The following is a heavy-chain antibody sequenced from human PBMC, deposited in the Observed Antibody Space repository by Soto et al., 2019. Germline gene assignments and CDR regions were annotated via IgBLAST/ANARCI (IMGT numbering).Heavy chain of an antibody. CDR3: ARQKITIFGVAHYGMDV. CDR2: MNANSGNT. V-gene: IGHV1-8*01. J-gene: IGHJ6*02. CDR1: GYTFTSYD. D-gene: IGHD3-3*01. Sequence: ASVKVSCKASGYTFTSYDINWVRQATGPGLEWMGWMNANSGNTGYAQKFQGRVTMTRNTSISTAYMELSSLRSEDTAVYYCARQKITIFGVAHYGMDVWGQGTTVTVSS.